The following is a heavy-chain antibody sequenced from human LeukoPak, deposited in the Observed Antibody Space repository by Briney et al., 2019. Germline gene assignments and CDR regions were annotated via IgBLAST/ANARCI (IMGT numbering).Heavy chain of an antibody. V-gene: IGHV4-39*01. CDR2: IYYSGST. J-gene: IGHJ5*02. Sequence: SETLSLTCTVSGGSISSSSYYWGWLRQPPGTGLEWIGTIYYSGSTYYKPSLKSRVTISVDTSKNQFSLRLSSVTAADTAVYYCARNRYYYGSGNYGVPNWFDPWGQGTLVTVSS. CDR1: GGSISSSSYY. CDR3: ARNRYYYGSGNYGVPNWFDP. D-gene: IGHD3-10*01.